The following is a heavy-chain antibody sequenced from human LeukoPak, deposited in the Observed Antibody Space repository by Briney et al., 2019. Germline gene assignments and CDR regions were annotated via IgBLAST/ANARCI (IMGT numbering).Heavy chain of an antibody. J-gene: IGHJ4*01. CDR2: IYSGDNT. V-gene: IGHV3-53*01. CDR3: ARIQGGYSYGFVDY. CDR1: GFTVSSYY. Sequence: GGSLRLSCAASGFTVSSYYMTWVRQAPGKGLQWVSVIYSGDNTYYADSVKGRFTISRDRSKNTLYLDMNSLRAEDTAVYYCARIQGGYSYGFVDYWGHGTLVTVS. D-gene: IGHD5-18*01.